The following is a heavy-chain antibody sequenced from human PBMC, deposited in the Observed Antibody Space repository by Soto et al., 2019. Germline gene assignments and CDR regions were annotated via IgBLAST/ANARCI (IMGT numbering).Heavy chain of an antibody. CDR2: ISYDGSNK. CDR3: AKDKSSWYDDYYGMDV. Sequence: GGSLRLSCAASGFTFSSYGMHWVRQAPGKGLEWVAVISYDGSNKYYADSVKGRFTISRDNSKNTLYLQMNSLRAEDTAVYYCAKDKSSWYDDYYGMDVWGQGTTVTVSS. J-gene: IGHJ6*02. D-gene: IGHD6-13*01. CDR1: GFTFSSYG. V-gene: IGHV3-30*18.